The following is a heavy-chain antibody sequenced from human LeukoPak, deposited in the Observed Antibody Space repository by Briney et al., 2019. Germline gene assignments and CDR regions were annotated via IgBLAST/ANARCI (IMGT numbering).Heavy chain of an antibody. D-gene: IGHD1-26*01. CDR3: AREEALGSGSFDY. CDR1: GGSISTYY. V-gene: IGHV4-59*01. J-gene: IGHJ4*02. CDR2: IYYSGST. Sequence: SETLSLTCTVSGGSISTYYWSWIRKPPGKGLEWIGYIYYSGSTNYNPSLKSRVTISVDTSKNQFSLKLGSVTAADTAVYYCAREEALGSGSFDYWGQGTLVTVSS.